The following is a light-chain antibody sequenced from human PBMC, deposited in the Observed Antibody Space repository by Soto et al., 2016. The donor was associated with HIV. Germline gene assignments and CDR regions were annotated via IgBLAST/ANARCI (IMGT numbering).Light chain of an antibody. CDR1: QSISSY. J-gene: IGKJ4*01. CDR2: AAS. CDR3: QQSYSIPQT. Sequence: DIQMTQSSSSLSASVGDRVTITCRASQSISSYLNWYQQKPGKAPKLLIYAASSLQSGVPSRFSGSGSGTDFTLTISSLQPEDFATYYCQQSYSIPQTFGEGPRWRPN. V-gene: IGKV1-39*01.